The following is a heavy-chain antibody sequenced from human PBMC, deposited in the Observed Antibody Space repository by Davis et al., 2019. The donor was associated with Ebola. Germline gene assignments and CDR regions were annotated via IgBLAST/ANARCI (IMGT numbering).Heavy chain of an antibody. CDR1: GFTFSSYW. CDR2: IKQDGSEK. CDR3: TRRDGRDGYKITDY. Sequence: GESLKISCAASGFTFSSYWMSWVRQAPGKGLEWVANIKQDGSEKYYVDSVKGRFTISRDNAKNSLYLQMNSLRAEDTAVYYCTRRDGRDGYKITDYWGQGTLVTVSS. D-gene: IGHD5-24*01. J-gene: IGHJ4*02. V-gene: IGHV3-7*03.